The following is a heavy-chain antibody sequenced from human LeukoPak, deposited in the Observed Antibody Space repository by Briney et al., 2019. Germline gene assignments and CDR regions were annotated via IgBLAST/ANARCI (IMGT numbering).Heavy chain of an antibody. CDR1: GGSFSGYY. CDR2: INHSGST. Sequence: PSETLSLTCAVYGGSFSGYYWSWIRQPPGKGLEWIGEINHSGSTNYNPSLKSRVTISVDTSKNQFSLKLSSVTAADTAVYYCARRRGYCSSTSCYAGKSYYFDYWGQGTLVTVSS. V-gene: IGHV4-34*01. CDR3: ARRRGYCSSTSCYAGKSYYFDY. J-gene: IGHJ4*02. D-gene: IGHD2-2*01.